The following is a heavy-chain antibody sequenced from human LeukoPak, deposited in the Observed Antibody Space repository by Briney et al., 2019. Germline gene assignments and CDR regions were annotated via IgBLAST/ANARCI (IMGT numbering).Heavy chain of an antibody. CDR3: ARGLAVAGTGY. V-gene: IGHV1-8*01. CDR1: RYTFTRYD. J-gene: IGHJ4*02. D-gene: IGHD6-19*01. CDR2: MNPKRGNT. Sequence: ASVKVSDKPSRYTFTRYDINRLRQATGQRREWMGWMNPKRGNTGYAQKFKPRVTMTRNTSISTAYMELSSLRSEYTGVYYCARGLAVAGTGYWGQGTLVTVSS.